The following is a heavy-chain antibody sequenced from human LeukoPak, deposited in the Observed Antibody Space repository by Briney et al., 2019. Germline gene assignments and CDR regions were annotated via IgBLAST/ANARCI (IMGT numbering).Heavy chain of an antibody. CDR3: ARRRGGTWGNFDS. V-gene: IGHV3-23*01. J-gene: IGHJ4*02. CDR1: GFTFIMHA. CDR2: ISDSGGDT. D-gene: IGHD2-15*01. Sequence: GGSPRLSCTASGFTFIMHAMSWVRQAPGKGLEWVSAISDSGGDTYLDSVKGRFTIFRDNSRNTVYLKMNNLRPEDTALYYCARRRGGTWGNFDSWGQGTLVTVSS.